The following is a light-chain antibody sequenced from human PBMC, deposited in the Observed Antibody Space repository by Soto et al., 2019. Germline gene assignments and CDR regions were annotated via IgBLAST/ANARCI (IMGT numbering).Light chain of an antibody. Sequence: ERLMTQSPATLAVSPGERATLSCRASQTVKGDLAWYQQRPGQAPTLLIFGANTRVTGVPDRFSGSGSETDFTLSISSLQADDFAVYYCQQYYNWPVSFGGGTKLEVK. J-gene: IGKJ4*01. CDR2: GAN. V-gene: IGKV3D-15*01. CDR3: QQYYNWPVS. CDR1: QTVKGD.